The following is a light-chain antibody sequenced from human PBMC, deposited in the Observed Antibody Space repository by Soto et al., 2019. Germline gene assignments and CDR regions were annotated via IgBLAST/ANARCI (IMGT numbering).Light chain of an antibody. CDR1: QGISNF. Sequence: DIHLTQSPSSLSASVGDRVTVTCRASQGISNFLAWYQQKPGKVPKVLIYGASTLQSGVASRFSGSGFGTEFTLTISSLQPEDVATYYCQKYSSAPFTFGPGTKVDIK. V-gene: IGKV1-27*01. J-gene: IGKJ3*01. CDR2: GAS. CDR3: QKYSSAPFT.